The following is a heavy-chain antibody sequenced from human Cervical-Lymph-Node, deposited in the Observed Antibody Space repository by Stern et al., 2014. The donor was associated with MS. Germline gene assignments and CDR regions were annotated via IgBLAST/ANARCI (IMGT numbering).Heavy chain of an antibody. CDR3: ARDRRAFLDY. D-gene: IGHD2/OR15-2a*01. V-gene: IGHV3-7*01. J-gene: IGHJ4*02. CDR1: GFSFGTSW. Sequence: EDPLVDSWGGLVQPGGSLRLAWVASGFSFGTSWMRWVRQRPGRGLAWVANIRQDGYDKFYVDSVKGRFTISRDNARNSLYLQMNSLTVADTAVYYCARDRRAFLDYWGQGTHVAVSS. CDR2: IRQDGYDK.